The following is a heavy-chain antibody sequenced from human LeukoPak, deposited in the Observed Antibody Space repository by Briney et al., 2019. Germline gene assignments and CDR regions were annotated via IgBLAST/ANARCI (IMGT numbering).Heavy chain of an antibody. CDR3: ARPLGYCSSTSCYSPAHMDV. V-gene: IGHV4-39*01. CDR1: GGSISSSSYY. D-gene: IGHD2-2*01. CDR2: IYYSGST. J-gene: IGHJ6*02. Sequence: PSETLSLTCTVSGGSISSSSYYWGWIRQPPGKGLEWIGSIYYSGSTYYNPSLKSRVTISVDTSKNQFSLKLSSVTAADTAVHYCARPLGYCSSTSCYSPAHMDVWGQGTTVTVSS.